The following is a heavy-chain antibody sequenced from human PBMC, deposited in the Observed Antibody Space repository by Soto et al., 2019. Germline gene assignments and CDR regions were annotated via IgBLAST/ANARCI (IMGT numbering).Heavy chain of an antibody. CDR3: ARVRGILTGYDAFDI. Sequence: SETLSLTCAVYGGSFSGYYWSWIRQPPGKGLEWMGEINHSGSTNYNPSVKRRVTISVARAKNQFSLKLNSVTAADTAVYYYARVRGILTGYDAFDIWGQGTMVTVSS. CDR2: INHSGST. J-gene: IGHJ3*02. V-gene: IGHV4-34*01. CDR1: GGSFSGYY. D-gene: IGHD3-9*01.